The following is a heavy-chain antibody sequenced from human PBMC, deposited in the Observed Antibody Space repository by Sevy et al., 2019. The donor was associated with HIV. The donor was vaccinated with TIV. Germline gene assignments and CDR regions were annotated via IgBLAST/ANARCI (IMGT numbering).Heavy chain of an antibody. CDR1: GCTLTKLS. J-gene: IGHJ4*02. D-gene: IGHD3-22*01. CDR3: AAAREYYEDSSGYLDY. V-gene: IGHV1-24*01. CDR2: FDPEDGET. Sequence: ASVKVSCKVSGCTLTKLSMHWVRQAPGKGLEWMRRFDPEDGETIFAQKFQGRVTMTEDTSTDTAYMELSSLRSEDTAVYYCAAAREYYEDSSGYLDYWGQGTLVTVS.